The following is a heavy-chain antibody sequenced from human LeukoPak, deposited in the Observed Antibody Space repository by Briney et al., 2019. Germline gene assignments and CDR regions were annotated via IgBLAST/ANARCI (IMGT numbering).Heavy chain of an antibody. Sequence: SETLSLTCTVSGGSISSSSYYWGWIRQPPGKGLEWIGSIYYSGSTYYNPSLKSRVTISVDTSRNQFSLKLSSVTAADTAVYYCARGGTTVTTDNWFDPWGQGTLVTVSS. CDR2: IYYSGST. CDR1: GGSISSSSYY. D-gene: IGHD4-17*01. V-gene: IGHV4-39*01. CDR3: ARGGTTVTTDNWFDP. J-gene: IGHJ5*02.